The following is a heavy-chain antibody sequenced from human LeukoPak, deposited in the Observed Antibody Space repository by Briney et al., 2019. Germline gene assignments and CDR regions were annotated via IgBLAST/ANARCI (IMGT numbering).Heavy chain of an antibody. D-gene: IGHD6-13*01. Sequence: SETLSLTCTVSGGSISSYYWSWIRQPPGKGLEWIGYIYYSGSTNYNPSLKSRVTISVDTSKNQFSLKLSSVTAADTAVYYCARRAPSSSWYFGPGADAFDIWGQGTMVTVSS. CDR3: ARRAPSSSWYFGPGADAFDI. V-gene: IGHV4-59*08. CDR1: GGSISSYY. J-gene: IGHJ3*02. CDR2: IYYSGST.